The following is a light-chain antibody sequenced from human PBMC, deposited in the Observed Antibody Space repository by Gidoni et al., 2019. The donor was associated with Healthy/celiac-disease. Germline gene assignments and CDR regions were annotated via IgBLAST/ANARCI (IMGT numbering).Light chain of an antibody. CDR1: QSISSY. Sequence: DIQMTQSPSSLSASVGDRVTITCRASQSISSYLNWYQQKPGKAPKLLIYAASSLQSGVPSRFSGSASGTDFTLTISSLQPEDFATYYCQQSYSIPYTFXQXTKLEIK. V-gene: IGKV1-39*01. J-gene: IGKJ2*01. CDR3: QQSYSIPYT. CDR2: AAS.